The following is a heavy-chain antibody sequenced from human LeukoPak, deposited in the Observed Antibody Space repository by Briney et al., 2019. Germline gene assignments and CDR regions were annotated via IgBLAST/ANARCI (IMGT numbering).Heavy chain of an antibody. CDR3: ARESSRGPYAFDI. D-gene: IGHD1-26*01. CDR2: IIPIFGTA. CDR1: GGAFSSYA. V-gene: IGHV1-69*13. J-gene: IGHJ3*02. Sequence: SVKVSCKASGGAFSSYAISWVRQAPGQGLEWMGGIIPIFGTANYAQKFQGRVTITADESTSTAYMELSSLRSEDTAVYYCARESSRGPYAFDIWGQGTMVTVSS.